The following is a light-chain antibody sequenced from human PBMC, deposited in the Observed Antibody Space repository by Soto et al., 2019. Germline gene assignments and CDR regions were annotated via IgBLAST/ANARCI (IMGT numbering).Light chain of an antibody. CDR1: SSDVGGYNR. CDR3: SSFSSSSTFI. CDR2: EVS. Sequence: QSALTQPPSVSGSPGQSVTISCTGTSSDVGGYNRVSWYQQPPGAAPKLMISEVSNRPSGVPDRFSGSKSVNTASLIISGLQAEDEADYYCSSFSSSSTFIFGGGTKLTVL. V-gene: IGLV2-18*02. J-gene: IGLJ2*01.